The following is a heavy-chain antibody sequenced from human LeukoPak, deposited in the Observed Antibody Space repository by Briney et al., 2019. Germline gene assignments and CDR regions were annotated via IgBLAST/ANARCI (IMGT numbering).Heavy chain of an antibody. CDR1: GGSITTRNF. D-gene: IGHD3-10*01. J-gene: IGHJ4*02. V-gene: IGHV4-4*02. CDR3: AREGLGETYFEY. Sequence: TLSLTCAVSGGSITTRNFWSWVRQPPGKGLEWIAEMHHDGSANYNPSLKSRVSMSVDKSKNHFSLRLTSVTAADTAVYYCAREGLGETYFEYWGRGILVTVSS. CDR2: MHHDGSA.